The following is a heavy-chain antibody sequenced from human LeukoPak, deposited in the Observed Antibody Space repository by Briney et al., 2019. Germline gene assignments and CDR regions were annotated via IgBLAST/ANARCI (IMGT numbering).Heavy chain of an antibody. D-gene: IGHD2-15*01. V-gene: IGHV1-2*06. CDR3: ARVRCSGGSYYSGLNWFDP. J-gene: IGHJ5*02. CDR2: IYPNSGGT. Sequence: ASVKVSCKASGYTFTGYYMHWVRQAPGQGLEWMGRIYPNSGGTNYAQKFQGRVTMTRDTSISTAYMELSRLRSDDTAVYYCARVRCSGGSYYSGLNWFDPWGQGTLVTVSS. CDR1: GYTFTGYY.